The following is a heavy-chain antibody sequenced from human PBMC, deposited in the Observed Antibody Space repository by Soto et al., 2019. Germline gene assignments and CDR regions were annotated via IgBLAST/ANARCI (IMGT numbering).Heavy chain of an antibody. CDR1: GFTFGDSY. V-gene: IGHV3-11*06. CDR3: VRGGGGGLFEP. Sequence: PGRSLRLSCAGSGFTFGDSYMSWIRQAPGKGLEWLSYISPGSRYPAYADSVKGRFTISRDNARRSLFLQMTSLTAEDTAMYYCVRGGGGGLFEPWGQGT. D-gene: IGHD2-15*01. CDR2: ISPGSRYP. J-gene: IGHJ5*02.